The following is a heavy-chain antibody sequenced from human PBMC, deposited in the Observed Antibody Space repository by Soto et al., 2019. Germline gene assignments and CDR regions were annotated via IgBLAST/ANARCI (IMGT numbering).Heavy chain of an antibody. V-gene: IGHV3-33*01. CDR3: ARVGFSCSGYYYYYFMDV. CDR1: GFTFSSYG. Sequence: QVQLVESGGGVVQPGRSLRLSCAASGFTFSSYGMHWVRQAPGKGLDRVAVIWHDGSNKYYADSVKGRFTISRDNSTNRVDLQMNSLRAEDADVYYCARVGFSCSGYYYYYFMDVWGKGPTVTVSS. CDR2: IWHDGSNK. D-gene: IGHD6-13*01. J-gene: IGHJ6*03.